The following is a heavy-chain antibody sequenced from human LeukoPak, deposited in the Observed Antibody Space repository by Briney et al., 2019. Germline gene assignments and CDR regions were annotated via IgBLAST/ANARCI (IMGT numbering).Heavy chain of an antibody. D-gene: IGHD3-22*01. CDR2: IKQDGSEK. CDR1: GFTVSSNY. CDR3: ARASSGYYYYYYGMDV. V-gene: IGHV3-7*01. J-gene: IGHJ6*02. Sequence: GGSLRLSCAASGFTVSSNYMSWVRQAPGKGLEWVANIKQDGSEKYYVDSVKGRFTISRDNAKNSLYLQMNSLRAEDTAVYYCARASSGYYYYYYGMDVWGQGTTVTVSS.